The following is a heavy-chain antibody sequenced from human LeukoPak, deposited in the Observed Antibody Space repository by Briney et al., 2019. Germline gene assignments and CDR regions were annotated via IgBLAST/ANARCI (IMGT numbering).Heavy chain of an antibody. CDR2: ISWNSGSI. Sequence: GGSLRLSCAASGFTFDDYAMHWVRQAPGKGLEWVSGISWNSGSIGYADSVKGRFTISRDNAKNSLYLQMNSLRAEDTALYYCTKDGIPNYDFYGMDVWGQGTTVTVS. CDR3: TKDGIPNYDFYGMDV. V-gene: IGHV3-9*01. D-gene: IGHD3-3*01. J-gene: IGHJ6*02. CDR1: GFTFDDYA.